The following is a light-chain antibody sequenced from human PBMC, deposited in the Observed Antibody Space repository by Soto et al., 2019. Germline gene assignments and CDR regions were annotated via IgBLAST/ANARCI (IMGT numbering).Light chain of an antibody. CDR1: SSDVGAYIY. Sequence: QSVLTQPASVSGSPGQSITISCTGTSSDVGAYIYVSWYQQHPGKAPKLMIYDVSERPSGVPGRFSGSKSGNTASLTISGLLPDDEDDYYCCSYAVTFYVSGTGTKVTVL. CDR3: CSYAVTFYV. J-gene: IGLJ1*01. CDR2: DVS. V-gene: IGLV2-11*01.